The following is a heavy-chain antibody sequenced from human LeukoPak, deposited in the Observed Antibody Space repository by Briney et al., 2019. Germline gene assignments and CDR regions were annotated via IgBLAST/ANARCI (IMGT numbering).Heavy chain of an antibody. D-gene: IGHD3-16*01. J-gene: IGHJ4*02. CDR2: ISGSGGST. CDR1: GFTFGDYA. V-gene: IGHV3-23*01. CDR3: AREVLGRLFDF. Sequence: GGSLRLSCTASGFTFGDYAMSWVRQAPGKGLEWVSGISGSGGSTYYADSVKGRFTISRDNSKNTLFLQMNSLRAEDTAVYYCAREVLGRLFDFWGQGTLVTVSS.